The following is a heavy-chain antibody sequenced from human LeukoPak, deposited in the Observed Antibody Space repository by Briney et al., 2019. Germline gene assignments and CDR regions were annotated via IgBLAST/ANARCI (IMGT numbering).Heavy chain of an antibody. V-gene: IGHV3-30*02. CDR3: ARAPAEWEPSDY. CDR1: GFTFRNFG. D-gene: IGHD1-26*01. J-gene: IGHJ4*02. Sequence: GGSLTLSCAASGFTFRNFGMHWVRQAPGQGLQWVAFIRYDGGHKYYADSVKGRFTISKDNSKNTVSLQMNSLRAEDTAVYYCARAPAEWEPSDYWGQGTLVSVSS. CDR2: IRYDGGHK.